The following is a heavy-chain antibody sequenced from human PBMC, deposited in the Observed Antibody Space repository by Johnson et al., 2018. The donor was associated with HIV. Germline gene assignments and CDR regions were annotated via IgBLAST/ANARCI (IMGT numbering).Heavy chain of an antibody. D-gene: IGHD3-10*01. CDR2: ISYDGSRK. Sequence: QVQVVESGGGVVQPGRSLRLSCAASGFIFRSYPMNWVRQAPGKGLEWVAIISYDGSRKYYADSVKGRFTISRDNSKNTLYLQMNSLRAEDTAVYYCAKGSYYYASGSYYNGKAFDIWGQGTMVTVSS. CDR3: AKGSYYYASGSYYNGKAFDI. CDR1: GFIFRSYP. J-gene: IGHJ3*02. V-gene: IGHV3-30-3*01.